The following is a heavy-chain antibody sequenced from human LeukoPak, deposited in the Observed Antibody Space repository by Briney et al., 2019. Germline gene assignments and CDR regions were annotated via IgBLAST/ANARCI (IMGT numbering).Heavy chain of an antibody. D-gene: IGHD3-3*01. V-gene: IGHV3-48*02. Sequence: GGSLRLSCAASGFTFSSYSVNWVRQAPGKGLEWVSYIDPSGSAMYYADSVKGRLTISRDNAKNSLHLQMNSLRDEDTAVYYCARDKDFAFDIWGQGTMVTVSS. J-gene: IGHJ3*02. CDR2: IDPSGSAM. CDR1: GFTFSSYS. CDR3: ARDKDFAFDI.